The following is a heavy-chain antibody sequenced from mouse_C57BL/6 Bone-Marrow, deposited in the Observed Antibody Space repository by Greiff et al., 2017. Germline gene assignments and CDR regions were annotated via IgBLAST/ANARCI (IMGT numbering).Heavy chain of an antibody. V-gene: IGHV1-81*01. J-gene: IGHJ2*01. Sequence: QVQLQQSGAELARPGASVKLSCKASGYTFTSYGISWVKQRTGQGLEWIGEIYPRSGNPYYNEKFKGKATLTADKSSSTAYMELRSLTSEDSAVYFVARSGIYDGYFYYFDYWGQGTTLTVSS. CDR2: IYPRSGNP. D-gene: IGHD2-3*01. CDR1: GYTFTSYG. CDR3: ARSGIYDGYFYYFDY.